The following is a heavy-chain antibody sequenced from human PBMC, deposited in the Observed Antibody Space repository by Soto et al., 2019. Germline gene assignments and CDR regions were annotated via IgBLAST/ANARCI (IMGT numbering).Heavy chain of an antibody. V-gene: IGHV1-18*01. CDR2: ISFYNGNT. CDR3: ASATSIAVAGKES. Sequence: QVQLVQSGGEVRKPGASVKVSCKASGDTITNYGISWVRQAPGQGLEWMGWISFYNGNTKYAQNLQGRVTLTTETSTSTAYMELRCLRSDDSAVYYCASATSIAVAGKESWGQGTLVTVSS. J-gene: IGHJ4*02. D-gene: IGHD6-19*01. CDR1: GDTITNYG.